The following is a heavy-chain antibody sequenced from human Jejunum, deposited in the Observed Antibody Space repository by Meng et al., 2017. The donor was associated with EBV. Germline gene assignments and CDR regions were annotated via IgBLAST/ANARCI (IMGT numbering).Heavy chain of an antibody. D-gene: IGHD2-21*02. CDR1: GYTFSRYA. J-gene: IGHJ4*02. CDR2: INTRTGNP. V-gene: IGHV7-4-1*02. Sequence: QVDLVEFGSRLRKLRASVRFSGKASGYTFSRYAMNWVQQAPGQGLVWRGWINTRTGNPAYAQGFTGRFVLSLDTSVSTAYLQISSLKAEDTAVYYCASDISTATFGYWGQGTLVTVSS. CDR3: ASDISTATFGY.